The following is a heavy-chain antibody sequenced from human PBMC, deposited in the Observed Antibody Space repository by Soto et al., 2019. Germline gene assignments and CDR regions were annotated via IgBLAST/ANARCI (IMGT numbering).Heavy chain of an antibody. D-gene: IGHD2-2*01. CDR2: ISSSSSYI. Sequence: GGSLRLSCAASGFTFSSYSMNWVRQAPGKGLEWVSSISSSSSYIYYADSVKGRFTISRDNAKNSLYLQMNSLRAEDTAVYYCARSLAVVVPAARFSGMDVWGQGTTVTVSS. V-gene: IGHV3-21*01. CDR1: GFTFSSYS. J-gene: IGHJ6*02. CDR3: ARSLAVVVPAARFSGMDV.